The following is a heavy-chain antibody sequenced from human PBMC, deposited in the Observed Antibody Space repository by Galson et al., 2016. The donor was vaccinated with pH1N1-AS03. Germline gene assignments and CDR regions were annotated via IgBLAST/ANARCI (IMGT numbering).Heavy chain of an antibody. Sequence: PALVKPTQTLTLTCTFSGFSLTTDKMCVTWIRQPPGKALEWLARIDWDDDEYYSRSLRTRLTISKDTSKNQVVRTMTNMDPADTGTYFCARAPGDYFSSLGMDVWGQGTTVTVS. CDR2: IDWDDDE. CDR3: ARAPGDYFSSLGMDV. J-gene: IGHJ6*02. CDR1: GFSLTTDKMC. D-gene: IGHD5-12*01. V-gene: IGHV2-70*11.